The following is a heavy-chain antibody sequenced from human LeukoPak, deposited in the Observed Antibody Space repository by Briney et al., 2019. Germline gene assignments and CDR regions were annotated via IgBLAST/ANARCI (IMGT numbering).Heavy chain of an antibody. CDR2: ISYDGSNK. CDR3: AKSRRSGTAGGIFDY. CDR1: GFTFSSYA. D-gene: IGHD3-10*01. V-gene: IGHV3-30-3*01. Sequence: GGSLRLSCAASGFTFSSYAMHWVRQAPGKGLEWVAVISYDGSNKYYADSVKGRFTISRDNSKNTPYLQMNSLRTEDTAVYYCAKSRRSGTAGGIFDYWGQGTLVTVSS. J-gene: IGHJ4*02.